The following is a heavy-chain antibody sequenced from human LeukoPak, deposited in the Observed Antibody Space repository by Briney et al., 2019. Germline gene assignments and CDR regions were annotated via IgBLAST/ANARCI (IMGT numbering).Heavy chain of an antibody. J-gene: IGHJ3*02. V-gene: IGHV3-74*01. CDR2: IISDGSRT. CDR1: GFTFSSYW. CDR3: AREDVNIAVAASGPFDI. D-gene: IGHD6-19*01. Sequence: PGGSLRLSCAASGFTFSSYWMHWVRQAPGKGLVWVSRIISDGSRTGYADSVKGRFTISRDNAKNKLYLQMNGLRAEDTAVYYCAREDVNIAVAASGPFDIWGQGTMVTVSS.